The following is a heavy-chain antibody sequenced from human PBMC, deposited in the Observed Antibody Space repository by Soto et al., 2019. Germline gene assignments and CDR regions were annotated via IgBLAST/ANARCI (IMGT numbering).Heavy chain of an antibody. V-gene: IGHV1-46*01. CDR2: INPSGGGT. Sequence: QVQVVQSGAEVKKPGASVKVSCKASGYSFTDYYIHWVRQAPGQGLEWMGSINPSGGGTAYVEKFKGRVTMTRDTSTSTVYMELRSLRAEDTAVYYCARGWLWEGWVDHWGQGTLVTVSS. D-gene: IGHD5-18*01. CDR1: GYSFTDYY. CDR3: ARGWLWEGWVDH. J-gene: IGHJ5*02.